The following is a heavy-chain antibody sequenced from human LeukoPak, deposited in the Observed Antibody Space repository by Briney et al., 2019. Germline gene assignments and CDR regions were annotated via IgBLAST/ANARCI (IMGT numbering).Heavy chain of an antibody. CDR2: LLYNGNT. J-gene: IGHJ6*02. D-gene: IGHD1-26*01. V-gene: IGHV4-39*01. Sequence: SETLSLTCTVAGGSISSDGHYWDWIRQAPGKGLEWIGSLLYNGNTWYNPSLESRVTISVDTSENQFSLRLTSVNAADTALYFCTRRGSGNGGTYAGMDVWGPGTSVTVSS. CDR1: GGSISSDGHY. CDR3: TRRGSGNGGTYAGMDV.